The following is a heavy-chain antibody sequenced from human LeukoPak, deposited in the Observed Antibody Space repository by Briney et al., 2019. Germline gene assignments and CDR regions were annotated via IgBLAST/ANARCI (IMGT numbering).Heavy chain of an antibody. CDR1: GGSISSSSYY. J-gene: IGHJ4*02. V-gene: IGHV4-39*01. Sequence: PSETLSLTCTVSGGSISSSSYYWGWIRQPPGKGLEWIGSIYYSGSTYYNPSLKSRVTISVDTSKNQFSLKLSSVTAADTAVYYCARRAGVDTAMVMGDWGQGTLVTVSS. CDR3: ARRAGVDTAMVMGD. CDR2: IYYSGST. D-gene: IGHD5-18*01.